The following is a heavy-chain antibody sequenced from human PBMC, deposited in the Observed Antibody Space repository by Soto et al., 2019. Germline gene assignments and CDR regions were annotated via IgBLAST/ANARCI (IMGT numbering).Heavy chain of an antibody. V-gene: IGHV3-21*01. D-gene: IGHD6-19*01. J-gene: IGHJ4*02. CDR1: GFTFSTYT. Sequence: PGGSLRLSCAASGFTFSTYTMNWVRQGPGKGLEWVSFISSSSSYIYYADSVRGRFTISRDNAKNSLYLQMNSLRAEDTAVYYCAREDSSGWNHFDYWGQGXLVTVSS. CDR3: AREDSSGWNHFDY. CDR2: ISSSSSYI.